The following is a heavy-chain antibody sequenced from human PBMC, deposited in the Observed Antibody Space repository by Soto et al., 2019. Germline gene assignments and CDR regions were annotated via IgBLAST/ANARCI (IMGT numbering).Heavy chain of an antibody. D-gene: IGHD6-19*01. CDR2: IHYSGST. Sequence: SETLSLTCTVSGGSISSSSYYWGWIRQPPGKGLEWIGYIHYSGSTNYNPSLKSRVTISVDTSKNQFSLKLSSVTAADTAVYYCASTAHSSGWYSGGFDYWGQGTLVTVSS. CDR3: ASTAHSSGWYSGGFDY. CDR1: GGSISSSSYY. J-gene: IGHJ4*02. V-gene: IGHV4-61*05.